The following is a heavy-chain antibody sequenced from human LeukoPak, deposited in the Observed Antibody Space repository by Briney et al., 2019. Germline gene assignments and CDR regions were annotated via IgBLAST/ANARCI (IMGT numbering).Heavy chain of an antibody. D-gene: IGHD2-2*01. V-gene: IGHV1-69*04. CDR2: IIPILGIA. CDR1: GGTFSSYA. J-gene: IGHJ5*02. Sequence: ASVKVSCKASGGTFSSYAIIWVRQAPGQGLEWMGRIIPILGIANYAQKFQGRVTITADKSTSTAYMELSSLRSEDTAVYYCARDQYDVVVPAASSTWFDPWGQGTLVTVSS. CDR3: ARDQYDVVVPAASSTWFDP.